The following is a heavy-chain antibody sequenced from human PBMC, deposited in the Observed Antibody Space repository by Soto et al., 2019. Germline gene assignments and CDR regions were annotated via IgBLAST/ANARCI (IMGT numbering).Heavy chain of an antibody. Sequence: SETLSLTSAVSGGSISSGGYSWRWIRQPPGKGLEWIGYIFHTGSTYYNPSLKSRVNISIDRSKNQFSLNLSSVTAADTAVYYCARPRVVAPVYYAMDVWGQGTTVTVSS. CDR1: GGSISSGGYS. D-gene: IGHD3-22*01. J-gene: IGHJ6*02. CDR3: ARPRVVAPVYYAMDV. CDR2: IFHTGST. V-gene: IGHV4-30-2*01.